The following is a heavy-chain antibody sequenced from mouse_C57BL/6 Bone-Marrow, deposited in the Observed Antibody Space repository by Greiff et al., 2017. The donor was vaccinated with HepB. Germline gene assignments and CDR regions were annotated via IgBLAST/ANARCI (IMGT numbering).Heavy chain of an antibody. J-gene: IGHJ4*01. V-gene: IGHV6-3*01. CDR3: TDDYGYGGGGLDY. CDR1: GFTFSNYW. CDR2: IRLKSDNYAT. D-gene: IGHD2-14*01. Sequence: EVKLMESGGGLVQPGGSMKLSCVASGFTFSNYWMNWVRQSPEKGLEWVAQIRLKSDNYATHYAESVKGRFTISRDDSKSSVYLQMNNLRAEDTGMYDCTDDYGYGGGGLDYWGQGTSVTVSS.